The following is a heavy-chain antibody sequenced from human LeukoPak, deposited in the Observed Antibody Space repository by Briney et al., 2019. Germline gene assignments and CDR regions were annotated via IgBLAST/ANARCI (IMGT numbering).Heavy chain of an antibody. Sequence: GGSLRLSCAASGFTFSAYTMNWVRQAPGKGLEWVSSISSSSSYVYYADSVKGRFTISRDNAQNSLYLQVNSLRAEDTAVYYCGSPIAAAGTFIDYWGQGTLVTVSS. CDR2: ISSSSSYV. J-gene: IGHJ4*02. D-gene: IGHD6-13*01. CDR1: GFTFSAYT. V-gene: IGHV3-21*01. CDR3: GSPIAAAGTFIDY.